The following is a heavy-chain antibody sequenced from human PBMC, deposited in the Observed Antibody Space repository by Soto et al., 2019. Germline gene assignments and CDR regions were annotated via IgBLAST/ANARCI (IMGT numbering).Heavy chain of an antibody. Sequence: PGGSLRLSCAASEFTFSSYATSWVRQAPGKGLEWVSGISGSGGNTFYADSVKGRFAISRDNSKNTLYLQMSSLRPDDTAVYYCARTPGYCGGGTCYFYFDYWGQGALVTV. CDR1: EFTFSSYA. CDR2: ISGSGGNT. D-gene: IGHD2-15*01. J-gene: IGHJ4*02. CDR3: ARTPGYCGGGTCYFYFDY. V-gene: IGHV3-23*01.